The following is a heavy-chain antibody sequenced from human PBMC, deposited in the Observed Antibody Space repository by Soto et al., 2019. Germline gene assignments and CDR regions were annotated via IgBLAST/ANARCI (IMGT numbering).Heavy chain of an antibody. D-gene: IGHD4-17*01. Sequence: GGSLRLSCAASGFTFSSYSMNWVRQAPGKGLEWVSSISSSSSYIYYADSVKGRFTISRDNAKNSLYLQMNSLRAEDTAVYYCARDIGYGGNSLGYYYYYGMDVWGQGTTVTVSS. V-gene: IGHV3-21*01. CDR3: ARDIGYGGNSLGYYYYYGMDV. CDR2: ISSSSSYI. CDR1: GFTFSSYS. J-gene: IGHJ6*02.